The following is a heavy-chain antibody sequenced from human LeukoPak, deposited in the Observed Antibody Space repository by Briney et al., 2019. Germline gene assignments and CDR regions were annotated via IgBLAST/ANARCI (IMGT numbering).Heavy chain of an antibody. J-gene: IGHJ4*02. Sequence: KTSETLSLTCTVSGGSISSYYWSWIRQPPGRGLEWIGYIYGSGSTKYNPSLTSRVTISVDTSNNQFSLKLSSVTAADTAVYYCARHVKRKDYGDYGPCFDYWGQGTLVTVSS. V-gene: IGHV4-59*08. D-gene: IGHD4-17*01. CDR1: GGSISSYY. CDR2: IYGSGST. CDR3: ARHVKRKDYGDYGPCFDY.